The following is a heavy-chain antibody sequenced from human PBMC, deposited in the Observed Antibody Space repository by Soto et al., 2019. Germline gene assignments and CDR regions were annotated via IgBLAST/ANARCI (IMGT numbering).Heavy chain of an antibody. J-gene: IGHJ3*02. CDR2: IYHSGST. CDR3: ARDPGFGVVMHAFDI. V-gene: IGHV4-4*02. Sequence: PSETLSLTCAVSSGSISSSNWWSWVRQPPGKGLEWIGEIYHSGSTNYNPSLKSRVTISVDKSKNQFSLKLSSVTAADTAVYYCARDPGFGVVMHAFDIWGQGTMVTVSS. CDR1: SGSISSSNW. D-gene: IGHD3-3*01.